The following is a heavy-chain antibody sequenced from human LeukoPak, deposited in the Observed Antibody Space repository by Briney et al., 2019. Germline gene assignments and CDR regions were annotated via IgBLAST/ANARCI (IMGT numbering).Heavy chain of an antibody. CDR2: IYPGDSET. CDR1: GYSLTNYW. CDR3: ARFARNSPPDY. D-gene: IGHD4-23*01. V-gene: IGHV5-51*01. Sequence: PDESLKISCKDSGYSLTNYWIGWVRQMPGKGPEYMGIIYPGDSETRYSPSFQGQVTISADKSISTAYLQWSSLKASDTAMYYCARFARNSPPDYWGRGTLVTVSS. J-gene: IGHJ4*02.